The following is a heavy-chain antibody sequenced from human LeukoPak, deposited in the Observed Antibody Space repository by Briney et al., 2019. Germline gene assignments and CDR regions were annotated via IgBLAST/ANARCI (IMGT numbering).Heavy chain of an antibody. J-gene: IGHJ3*02. CDR3: ARSLYYGSGRDAFDI. V-gene: IGHV4-4*02. D-gene: IGHD3-10*01. CDR2: IYHAGST. CDR1: GGSISGSNW. Sequence: SGTLSLTYAVSGGSISGSNWWGWVRQPPGKGLEWIGEIYHAGSTSYNPSLKSRVTISVDTSKNQFSLKLASVTAADTAMYYCARSLYYGSGRDAFDIWGQGTMVTVSS.